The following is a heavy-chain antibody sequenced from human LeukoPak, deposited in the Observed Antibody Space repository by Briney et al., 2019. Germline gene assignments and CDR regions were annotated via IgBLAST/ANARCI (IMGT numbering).Heavy chain of an antibody. Sequence: GGSLRLSCAASGFTVSSNYMSWVRQAPGKGLEWVSVIYSGGSTYYADSVKGRFTISRDNAKNSLYLQMNSLRAEDTAVYYCARDPSGSDFDYWGQGTLVTVSS. CDR1: GFTVSSNY. CDR3: ARDPSGSDFDY. V-gene: IGHV3-53*01. J-gene: IGHJ4*02. D-gene: IGHD5-12*01. CDR2: IYSGGST.